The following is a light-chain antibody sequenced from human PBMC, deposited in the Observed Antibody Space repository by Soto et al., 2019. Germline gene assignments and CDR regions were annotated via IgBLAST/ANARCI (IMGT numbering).Light chain of an antibody. CDR2: EVS. CDR3: CSYAGSSNV. J-gene: IGLJ1*01. Sequence: QSALTQPASVSGSPGQSITISCTGTSSDVRSYNLVSWYQQHPGKAPKLMIYEVSKRPSGVSNRFSGSKSGNTASLTISGLQAEDEADYYCCSYAGSSNVFGTGTKVTVL. V-gene: IGLV2-23*02. CDR1: SSDVRSYNL.